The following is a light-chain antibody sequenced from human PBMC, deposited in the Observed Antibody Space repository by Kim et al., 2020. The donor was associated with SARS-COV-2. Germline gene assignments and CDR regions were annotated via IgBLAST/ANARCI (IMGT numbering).Light chain of an antibody. Sequence: ASQGERVTRSRRAGQGVSNTLAWYQQKPGQAPRLLIYDASTRATGVPGRFSGTGSGTEFTLTISSLQSEDFALYYCQQYNDWLTFGGGTKVDIK. J-gene: IGKJ4*01. V-gene: IGKV3-15*01. CDR2: DAS. CDR1: QGVSNT. CDR3: QQYNDWLT.